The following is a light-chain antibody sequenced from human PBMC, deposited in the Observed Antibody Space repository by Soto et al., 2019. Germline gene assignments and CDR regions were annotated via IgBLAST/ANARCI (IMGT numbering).Light chain of an antibody. CDR3: QQYYSFPYT. CDR2: AAS. V-gene: IGKV1D-8*03. Sequence: VIWMTQSPSLLSASTGDRVTISCLMSQGISSYLAWYQQKPGKAPELLIYAASTLQSGVPSRFSGSGSVTDFTLTISCLQSEDFATYYCQQYYSFPYTFGQGTKLEIK. J-gene: IGKJ2*01. CDR1: QGISSY.